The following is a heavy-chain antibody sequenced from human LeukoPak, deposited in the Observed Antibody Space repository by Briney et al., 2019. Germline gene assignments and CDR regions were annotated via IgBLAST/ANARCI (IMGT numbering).Heavy chain of an antibody. CDR3: ARGRPGDGSFFDY. CDR1: GGSITSYY. CDR2: IYYTGST. J-gene: IGHJ4*02. V-gene: IGHV4-59*01. D-gene: IGHD1-26*01. Sequence: SETLSLTCTVSGGSITSYYWSWIRQPPGKGLEWIGYIYYTGSTSYNPSLQSRVTISVDTSKNQFSLRLSSVTAADTAVYYCARGRPGDGSFFDYWGQGTLVTVSS.